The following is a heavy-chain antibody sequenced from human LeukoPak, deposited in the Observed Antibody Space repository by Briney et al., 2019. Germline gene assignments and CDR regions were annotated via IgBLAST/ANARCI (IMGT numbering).Heavy chain of an antibody. CDR2: ISWNSGSI. V-gene: IGHV3-9*01. CDR3: AKVADSSGYYLYAFDI. Sequence: GGSLRLSCAASGFTFDDYAMHWVRHAPGKGLEWGSGISWNSGSIGYADSVKGRFTISRDNAKNSLYLQMNSLRAEDTALYYCAKVADSSGYYLYAFDIWGQGTMVTVSS. D-gene: IGHD3-22*01. CDR1: GFTFDDYA. J-gene: IGHJ3*02.